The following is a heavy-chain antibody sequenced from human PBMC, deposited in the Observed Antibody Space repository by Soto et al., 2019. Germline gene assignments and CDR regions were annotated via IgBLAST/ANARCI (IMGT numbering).Heavy chain of an antibody. CDR3: AREGFYGSIQDNTFDI. D-gene: IGHD6-19*01. CDR1: GYPFNRHD. CDR2: MNPNSGNT. J-gene: IGHJ3*02. Sequence: QVQLVQSGAEVKRSGASVRISCKASGYPFNRHDINWVRQATGQGPEWIGWMNPNSGNTGYAHKVQCRVTMTRDPSITTAYMDWSSLTSEDTSIYYCAREGFYGSIQDNTFDIWGHGTWSVSLQ. V-gene: IGHV1-8*01.